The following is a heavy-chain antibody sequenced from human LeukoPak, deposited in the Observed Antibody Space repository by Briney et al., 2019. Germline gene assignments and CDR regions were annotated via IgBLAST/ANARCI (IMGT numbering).Heavy chain of an antibody. CDR2: ISSSSSYI. CDR3: ARDQSSSWYLDY. CDR1: GFTFSSYS. J-gene: IGHJ4*02. V-gene: IGHV3-21*01. Sequence: GGSLRLSCAASGFTFSSYSMNWVRQAPGKGLEWVSSISSSSSYIYYADSVKGRFTISRDNAKNSLYLQMNSLRAEDTAVYYCARDQSSSWYLDYWGQGTLVTVSS. D-gene: IGHD6-13*01.